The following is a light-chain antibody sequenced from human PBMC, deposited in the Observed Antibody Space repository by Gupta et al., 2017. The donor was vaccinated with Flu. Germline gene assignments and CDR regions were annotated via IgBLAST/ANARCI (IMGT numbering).Light chain of an antibody. CDR1: QSVSSSY. V-gene: IGKV3-20*01. Sequence: EIVLTQSPGTLSLSPGERATLSCRASQSVSSSYLAWYQQKPGQAPRLLIYGASSSATGMPDRFSGSGSGTDFTLTISRLEPEDFAVYYCQQDGSSPRTFGQGTKLEIK. J-gene: IGKJ1*01. CDR3: QQDGSSPRT. CDR2: GAS.